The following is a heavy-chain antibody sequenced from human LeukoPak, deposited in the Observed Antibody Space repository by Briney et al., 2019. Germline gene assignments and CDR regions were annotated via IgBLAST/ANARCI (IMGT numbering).Heavy chain of an antibody. D-gene: IGHD4-17*01. V-gene: IGHV4-61*02. CDR2: IYTSGST. CDR3: ARVPTVTFFDY. J-gene: IGHJ4*02. Sequence: SETLSLTCTVSVGSISSGSYYWSWIRQPAGKGLEWIGRIYTSGSTYYNPSLKSRVTISVDTSKNQFSLKLSSVTAADTAVYYCARVPTVTFFDYWGQGTLVTVSS. CDR1: VGSISSGSYY.